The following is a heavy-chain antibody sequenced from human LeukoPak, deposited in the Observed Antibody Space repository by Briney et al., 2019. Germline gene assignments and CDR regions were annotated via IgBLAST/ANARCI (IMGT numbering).Heavy chain of an antibody. Sequence: PGGSLRLSCAASGFTFSSYSMNWVRQAPGKGLEWVSSISSSSSYIYYADSVKGRFTISRDNAKNSLYLQMNSLRAEDTAVYYCASRGAFDWLFPRDYWGQGTLSPSPQ. D-gene: IGHD3-9*01. CDR1: GFTFSSYS. V-gene: IGHV3-21*01. J-gene: IGHJ4*02. CDR2: ISSSSSYI. CDR3: ASRGAFDWLFPRDY.